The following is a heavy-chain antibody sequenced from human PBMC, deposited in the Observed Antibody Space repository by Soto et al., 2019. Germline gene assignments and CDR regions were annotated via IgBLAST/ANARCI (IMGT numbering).Heavy chain of an antibody. CDR1: GFTFGSYW. Sequence: EVQLVESGGGLVQPGGSLRLSCAVSGFTFGSYWMNWVRLIPGKGLEWVAYIKPDGSATYYVDSVKGRFTISRDNAKNSLYLQMNSLSVEDTAVYYCARAGYCGPGCYYYFDYWGQGTLVTVS. D-gene: IGHD2-21*02. CDR3: ARAGYCGPGCYYYFDY. CDR2: IKPDGSAT. J-gene: IGHJ4*02. V-gene: IGHV3-7*01.